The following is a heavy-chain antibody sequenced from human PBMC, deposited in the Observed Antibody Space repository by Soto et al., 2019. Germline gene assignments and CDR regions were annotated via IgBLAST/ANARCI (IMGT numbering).Heavy chain of an antibody. CDR1: GGSISSRSYY. D-gene: IGHD6-19*01. Sequence: SETLSLTCTVSGGSISSRSYYWGWIRQPPGKGLEWIGSIYYSGSTYYNPSLKSRVTIAVDTSKNRISLKLSSVTAADTAVYYCARHPSAYSSGWSTSGNYFDYWGQGTRVTVSS. CDR2: IYYSGST. V-gene: IGHV4-39*01. J-gene: IGHJ4*02. CDR3: ARHPSAYSSGWSTSGNYFDY.